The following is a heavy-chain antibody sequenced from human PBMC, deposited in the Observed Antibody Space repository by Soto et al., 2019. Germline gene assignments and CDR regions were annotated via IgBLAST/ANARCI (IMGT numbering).Heavy chain of an antibody. Sequence: SETLSLTCTVSGASVRSGSYYWNWIRQPPGKGLEWIGFIYYSGNTNYSPSLKSRVTISTDTSKNQFSLKLSSVTAADTAVYYCAAQSSGYYFVFDYWGQGTLVTVYS. CDR3: AAQSSGYYFVFDY. D-gene: IGHD3-22*01. CDR2: IYYSGNT. V-gene: IGHV4-61*01. J-gene: IGHJ4*02. CDR1: GASVRSGSYY.